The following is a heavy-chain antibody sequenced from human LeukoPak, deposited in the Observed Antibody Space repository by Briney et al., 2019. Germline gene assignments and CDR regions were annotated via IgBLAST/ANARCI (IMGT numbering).Heavy chain of an antibody. V-gene: IGHV3-11*01. CDR3: ARGGSYLSAFDI. CDR1: GFTLSDYY. Sequence: GGSLRLSCAASGFTLSDYYMSWVRQAPGKGLEWISYIGRSASAIYYADSVKGRFTISRDNAKNSLYLQMNSLTAEDTAVYYCARGGSYLSAFDIWGQGTTVTVSS. J-gene: IGHJ3*02. D-gene: IGHD1-26*01. CDR2: IGRSASAI.